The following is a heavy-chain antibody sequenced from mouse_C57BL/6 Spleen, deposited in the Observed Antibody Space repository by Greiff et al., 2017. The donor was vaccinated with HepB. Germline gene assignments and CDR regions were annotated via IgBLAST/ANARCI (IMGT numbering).Heavy chain of an antibody. CDR2: IYPGDGDT. CDR1: GYAFSSSW. CDR3: ARGIYYDYEAWFAY. V-gene: IGHV1-82*01. D-gene: IGHD2-4*01. Sequence: QVQLQQSGPELVKPGASVKISCKASGYAFSSSWMNWVKQRPGKGLEWIGRIYPGDGDTNYNGKVKGKATLTADKSSSTAYMQLSSLTSEDSAVYFCARGIYYDYEAWFAYWGQGTLVTVSA. J-gene: IGHJ3*01.